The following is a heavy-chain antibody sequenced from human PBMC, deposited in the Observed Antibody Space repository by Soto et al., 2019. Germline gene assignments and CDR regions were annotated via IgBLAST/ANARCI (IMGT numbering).Heavy chain of an antibody. CDR2: TSYDGSNK. CDR1: GFIFSNYG. V-gene: IGHV3-30*18. CDR3: AKARTYYDFWSGYFDY. J-gene: IGHJ4*02. Sequence: GGSLRLSCAASGFIFSNYGMHWVRQAPGKGLEWVAVTSYDGSNKYYEDSVKGRFTISRDNSKSTVYLQMNSLRAEDTAVYYCAKARTYYDFWSGYFDYWGQGIHVTVSS. D-gene: IGHD3-3*01.